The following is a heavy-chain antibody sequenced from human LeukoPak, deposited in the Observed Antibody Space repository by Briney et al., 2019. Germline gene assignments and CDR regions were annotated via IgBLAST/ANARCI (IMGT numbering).Heavy chain of an antibody. CDR2: IIPIFGTA. CDR1: GGTFSSYA. CDR3: ARGEDFYQFDY. V-gene: IGHV1-69*05. Sequence: ASVKVSCKASGGTFSSYAISWVRQAPGQGLEWMGGIIPIFGTANYAQKFQGRVTVTTDESTSTAYMELSSLRSEDTAVYYCARGEDFYQFDYWGQGTLVTVSS. D-gene: IGHD3-3*01. J-gene: IGHJ4*02.